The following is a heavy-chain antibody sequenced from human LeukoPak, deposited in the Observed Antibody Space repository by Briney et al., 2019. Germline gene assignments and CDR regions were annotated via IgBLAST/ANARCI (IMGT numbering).Heavy chain of an antibody. CDR2: ISYDGSNK. J-gene: IGHJ6*02. CDR1: GFTFSSYA. V-gene: IGHV3-30-3*01. D-gene: IGHD6-6*01. CDR3: ARVRNSSSVHYYYYYYGMDV. Sequence: GRSLRLSCAASGFTFSSYAMHWVRQAPGKGLEWVAVISYDGSNKYYADSVKGRFTISRDNSKNTLYLQMNSLRAEDTAVYYCARVRNSSSVHYYYYYYGMDVWGQGTTVTVSS.